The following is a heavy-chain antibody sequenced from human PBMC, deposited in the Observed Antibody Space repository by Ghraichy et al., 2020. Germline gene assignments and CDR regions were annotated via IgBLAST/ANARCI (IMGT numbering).Heavy chain of an antibody. CDR3: ARLKGDFHYYGMDV. CDR2: MYYSGTT. J-gene: IGHJ6*02. CDR1: GGSISSYY. V-gene: IGHV4-59*01. Sequence: SCTVSGGSISSYYWSWIRQPPGKGLELIGYMYYSGTTNYNPSLKSRATIAVDTSKNQFSLTLTSVAAADTAVYYCARLKGDFHYYGMDVWGLGTTVTVSS. D-gene: IGHD3-10*01.